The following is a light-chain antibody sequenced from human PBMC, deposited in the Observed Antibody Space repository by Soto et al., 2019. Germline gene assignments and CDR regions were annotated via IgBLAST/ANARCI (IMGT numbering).Light chain of an antibody. J-gene: IGLJ1*01. CDR1: SSDVGGYIY. Sequence: QSALTQPASVSGSPGQSITISCTGTSSDVGGYIYVSWYQHYPGKAPKLLIFEVSNRPSGVSNCFSGSKSGNTASLTISGLQAEDEADYYCASYTSGSTLVFGTGTKLTVL. CDR3: ASYTSGSTLV. CDR2: EVS. V-gene: IGLV2-14*01.